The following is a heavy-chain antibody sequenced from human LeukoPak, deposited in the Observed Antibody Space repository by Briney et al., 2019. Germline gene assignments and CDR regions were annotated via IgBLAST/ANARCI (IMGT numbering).Heavy chain of an antibody. CDR3: ARLLATADYTRFDY. CDR2: MYYSGST. D-gene: IGHD3-3*01. CDR1: GGSISSYY. V-gene: IGHV4-59*08. Sequence: PSETLSLTCTVSGGSISSYYWSWIRQPPGRGLEWIGYMYYSGSTNHNPSLKSRVTISVDTSKNQVSLKLSSVTAADTAVYYCARLLATADYTRFDYWGQGTLVTVSS. J-gene: IGHJ4*02.